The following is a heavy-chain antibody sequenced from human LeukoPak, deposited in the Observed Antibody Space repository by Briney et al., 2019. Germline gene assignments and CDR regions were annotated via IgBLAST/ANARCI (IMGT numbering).Heavy chain of an antibody. V-gene: IGHV3-48*02. CDR2: ITSNRATI. J-gene: IGHJ4*02. D-gene: IGHD2-21*01. CDR1: GFTFNIYS. CDR3: ARSVEGHFDY. Sequence: SLRLSSAASGFTFNIYSMNCVRQAPGKGLEWISYITSNRATIRYADSVRGRVTISRDNAGKSLFLHMNSLRDDDTAVYYCARSVEGHFDYWGQGTLVTVSS.